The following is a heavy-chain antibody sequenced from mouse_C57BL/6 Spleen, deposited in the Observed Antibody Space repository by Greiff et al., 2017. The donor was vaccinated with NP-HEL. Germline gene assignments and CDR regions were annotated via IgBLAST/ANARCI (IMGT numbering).Heavy chain of an antibody. J-gene: IGHJ4*01. Sequence: VQLQQSGAELVKPGASVKISCKASGYAFSSYWMNWVKQRPGKGLEWIGQIYPGDGDTNYNGKFKGKATLTADKSSSPAYMQLSSLPSEDSAVYFCARREGEAMDYWGQGTSVTVAS. CDR2: IYPGDGDT. CDR3: ARREGEAMDY. D-gene: IGHD3-3*01. V-gene: IGHV1-80*01. CDR1: GYAFSSYW.